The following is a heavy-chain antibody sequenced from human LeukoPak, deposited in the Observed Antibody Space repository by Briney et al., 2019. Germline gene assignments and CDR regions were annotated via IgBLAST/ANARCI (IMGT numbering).Heavy chain of an antibody. CDR3: ARDGGSSWYFDY. V-gene: IGHV3-11*01. Sequence: LSLTCTVSGGSIRSYYWSWIRQAPGKGLEWVSYISSSGNTTYYADSVKGRFTISRDNAKNSLYLQMNSLRAEDTAVYYCARDGGSSWYFDYWGQGTLVTVSS. J-gene: IGHJ4*02. CDR1: GGSIRSYY. D-gene: IGHD6-13*01. CDR2: ISSSGNTT.